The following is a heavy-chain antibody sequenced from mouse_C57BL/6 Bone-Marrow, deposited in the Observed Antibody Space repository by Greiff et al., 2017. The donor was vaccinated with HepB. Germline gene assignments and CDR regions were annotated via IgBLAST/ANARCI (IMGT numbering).Heavy chain of an antibody. V-gene: IGHV1-69*01. Sequence: VQLQQSGAELVMPGASVKLSCKASGYTFTSYWMHWVKQRPGQGLEWIGEIDPSDSYTNYNQKFKGKSTLTVDKSSSTAYMQLSSLTSEDSAVYYCARRRLWLRLLDYWGQGTTLTVSS. D-gene: IGHD2-2*01. J-gene: IGHJ2*01. CDR1: GYTFTSYW. CDR3: ARRRLWLRLLDY. CDR2: IDPSDSYT.